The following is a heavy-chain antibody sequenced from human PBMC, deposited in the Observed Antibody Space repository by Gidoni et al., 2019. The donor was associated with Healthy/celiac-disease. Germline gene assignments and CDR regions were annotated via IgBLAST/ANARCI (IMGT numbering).Heavy chain of an antibody. CDR3: ARGQVELPLSGYVRAPIDY. CDR2: INHSGST. V-gene: IGHV4-34*01. D-gene: IGHD5-12*01. J-gene: IGHJ4*02. Sequence: QVQLQQCGAGLFKPSETLSLTCAVYGGSFSGYYWSWIRQPPWKGLEWIGEINHSGSTNYNPALKSRVTISVDTSKNQFSLKLSSVTAADTAVYYCARGQVELPLSGYVRAPIDYWGQGTLVTVSS. CDR1: GGSFSGYY.